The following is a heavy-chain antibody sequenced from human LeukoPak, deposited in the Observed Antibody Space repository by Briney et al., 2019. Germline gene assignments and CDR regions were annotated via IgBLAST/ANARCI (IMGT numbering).Heavy chain of an antibody. J-gene: IGHJ6*03. V-gene: IGHV3-23*01. CDR1: AFNLSRFA. Sequence: PGGSLRLSCTGSAFNLSRFAMTWVRQAPGKGLEWVSSLSGSGRDTYYADSVEGRFTISRDSSKSTLFLRMNSLRVEDTAVYYCAKVRPGYSHYFYFMDVWAEGTTVTVSS. CDR3: AKVRPGYSHYFYFMDV. CDR2: LSGSGRDT. D-gene: IGHD5-18*01.